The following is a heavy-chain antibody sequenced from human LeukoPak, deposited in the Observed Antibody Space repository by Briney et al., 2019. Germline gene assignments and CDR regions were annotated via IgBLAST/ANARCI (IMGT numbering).Heavy chain of an antibody. J-gene: IGHJ4*02. V-gene: IGHV4-4*07. CDR3: ARDLAAAGTGTIEGAFDY. CDR2: IYTSGST. CDR1: GGSISSYY. Sequence: SETLSLTCTVSGGSISSYYWSWIRQPAGKGLEWIGRIYTSGSTNYNPSLKSRVTMSVDTSKNQFSLKLSSVTAADTAVYYCARDLAAAGTGTIEGAFDYWGQGTLVTVSS. D-gene: IGHD6-13*01.